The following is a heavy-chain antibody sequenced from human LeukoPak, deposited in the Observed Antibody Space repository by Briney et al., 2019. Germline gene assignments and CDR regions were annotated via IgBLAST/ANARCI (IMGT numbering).Heavy chain of an antibody. CDR2: IYYSGRT. V-gene: IGHV4-59*01. J-gene: IGHJ3*02. D-gene: IGHD3-22*01. CDR1: GVSISRYY. Sequence: PSETLSLTCTVSGVSISRYYWSWIRQPPGRGLEWIGNIYYSGRTNYNPSLKSRVTISVDTSKNQFSLNLSSVTAADTAVYYCARAGYYDTSGLGRAFEIWGQGTMVTVSS. CDR3: ARAGYYDTSGLGRAFEI.